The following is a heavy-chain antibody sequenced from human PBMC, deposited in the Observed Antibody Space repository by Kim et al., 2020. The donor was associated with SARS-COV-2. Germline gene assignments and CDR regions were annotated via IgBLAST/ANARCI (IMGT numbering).Heavy chain of an antibody. J-gene: IGHJ4*02. CDR3: ARDRGGSGNYLDF. V-gene: IGHV3-30*01. Sequence: YYADSVKSRFTISRDDSKYTLYLQMNNLRAEDTALYYCARDRGGSGNYLDFWGQGTQVTLSS. D-gene: IGHD3-10*01.